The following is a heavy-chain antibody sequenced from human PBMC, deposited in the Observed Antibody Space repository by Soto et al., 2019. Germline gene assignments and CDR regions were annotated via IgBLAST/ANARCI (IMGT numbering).Heavy chain of an antibody. J-gene: IGHJ4*02. V-gene: IGHV3-23*01. CDR3: AKAHDYSDYENYFDY. D-gene: IGHD4-17*01. CDR2: ISGSGGST. CDR1: GFTFSSYA. Sequence: GGSLRLSCAASGFTFSSYAMSWVRQAPGKGLEWVSAISGSGGSTYYADSVKGRFTISRDNSKNTLYLQMNSLRAEDTAVYYCAKAHDYSDYENYFDYWGQGTLVTVSS.